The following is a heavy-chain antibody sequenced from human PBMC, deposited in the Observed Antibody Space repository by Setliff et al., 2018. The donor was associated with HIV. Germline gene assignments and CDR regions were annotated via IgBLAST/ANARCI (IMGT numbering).Heavy chain of an antibody. CDR3: ARSQETSVAATEI. CDR1: GGSINSRSYS. V-gene: IGHV4-39*01. J-gene: IGHJ3*02. CDR2: FYYTGST. D-gene: IGHD2-15*01. Sequence: PSETLSLTCTVSGGSINSRSYSWGWIRQPPGKGLEWIGSFYYTGSTYYSPSLKGRVTISLDTSNNQFSLSLSSVTASDTAVYFCARSQETSVAATEIWGQGTMVTVSS.